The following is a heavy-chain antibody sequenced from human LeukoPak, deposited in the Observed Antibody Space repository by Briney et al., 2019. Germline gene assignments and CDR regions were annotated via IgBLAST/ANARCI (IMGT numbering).Heavy chain of an antibody. Sequence: PGGSLRLSCAASGFTFSSYEMNWVRQAPGKGLEWVSYISSSGSTIYYADFVKGLFTISRDNAKNSLYLQMNSLRAEDTAVYYCAELGITMIGGVWGKGTTVTISS. J-gene: IGHJ6*04. V-gene: IGHV3-48*03. D-gene: IGHD3-10*02. CDR1: GFTFSSYE. CDR3: AELGITMIGGV. CDR2: ISSSGSTI.